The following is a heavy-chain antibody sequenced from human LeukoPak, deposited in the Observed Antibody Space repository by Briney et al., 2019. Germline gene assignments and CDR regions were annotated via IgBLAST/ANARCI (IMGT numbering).Heavy chain of an antibody. CDR3: ASSGWYSYFDY. J-gene: IGHJ4*02. Sequence: KPSGTLSLTCAVSGASIDSHSWWSWVRQPPGKGLEWIGSIYYSGSTYYNPSLKSRVTISVDTSKNQFSLKLSSVTAADTAVYYCASSGWYSYFDYWGQGTLVTVSS. D-gene: IGHD6-19*01. V-gene: IGHV4-39*01. CDR2: IYYSGST. CDR1: GASIDSHSW.